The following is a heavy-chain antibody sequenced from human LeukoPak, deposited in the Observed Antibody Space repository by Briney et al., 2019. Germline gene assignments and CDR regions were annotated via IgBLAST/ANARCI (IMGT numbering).Heavy chain of an antibody. D-gene: IGHD6-19*01. CDR1: GFTVSGNY. CDR3: ARILSSAWGELGY. CDR2: IYVGGNT. J-gene: IGHJ4*02. V-gene: IGHV3-53*05. Sequence: PGGSLRLSCAASGFTVSGNYMGWVRQAPGKGLEWVSVIYVGGNTNYADSVKGRFTISRDNSKNTLYLQMSSLRAEDTAVYYCARILSSAWGELGYWGQGTLVTVSS.